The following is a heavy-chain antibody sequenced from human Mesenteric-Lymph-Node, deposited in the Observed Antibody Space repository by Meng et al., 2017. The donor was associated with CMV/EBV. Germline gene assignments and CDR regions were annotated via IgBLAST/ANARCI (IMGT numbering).Heavy chain of an antibody. CDR1: GFTFSNYW. Sequence: GGSLRLSCAASGFTFSNYWMHWVRQAPGKGLVWVSYISNGGSTKYYADSVKGRFTISRDDAKNSLYLQMNSLRVEDTAVYYCARGGGLGYYYDTSGYFYWGQGTLVTVSS. D-gene: IGHD3-22*01. J-gene: IGHJ4*02. CDR3: ARGGGLGYYYDTSGYFY. CDR2: ISNGGSTK. V-gene: IGHV3-48*04.